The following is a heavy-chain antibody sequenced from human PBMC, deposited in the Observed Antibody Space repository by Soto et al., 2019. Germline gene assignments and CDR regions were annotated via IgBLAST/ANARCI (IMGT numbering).Heavy chain of an antibody. CDR1: GFTFSSYA. Sequence: GGSLRPSCAASGFTFSSYAMSWVRQAPGKGLEWVSAISGSGGSTYYADSVKGRFTISRDNSKNTLYLQMNSLRAEDTAVYYCAKGGTYYDILTGYSLFDYWGQGTLVTVSS. CDR3: AKGGTYYDILTGYSLFDY. V-gene: IGHV3-23*01. J-gene: IGHJ4*02. CDR2: ISGSGGST. D-gene: IGHD3-9*01.